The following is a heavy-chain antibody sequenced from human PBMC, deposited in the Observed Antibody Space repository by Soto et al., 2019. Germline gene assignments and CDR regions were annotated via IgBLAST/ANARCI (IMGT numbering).Heavy chain of an antibody. J-gene: IGHJ4*02. CDR2: IYWDDDK. D-gene: IGHD2-21*01. CDR1: GFSLSTSGVG. CDR3: AHPGRGGGYWYYFDY. Sequence: QITLKESGPTLVKPTQTLTLTCTFSGFSLSTSGVGVAWIRQPPGKALEWLALIYWDDDKRYSPSLERRLTITKDTSKNQVVLTMTNIDPVDTATYYCAHPGRGGGYWYYFDYWGQGTLVTVSS. V-gene: IGHV2-5*02.